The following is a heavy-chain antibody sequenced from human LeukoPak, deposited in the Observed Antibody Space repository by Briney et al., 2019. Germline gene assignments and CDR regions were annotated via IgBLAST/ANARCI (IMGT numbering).Heavy chain of an antibody. J-gene: IGHJ4*02. V-gene: IGHV3-33*01. CDR1: GFTFSSYG. CDR2: IWYDGSNK. D-gene: IGHD2-15*01. Sequence: PGRSLRLSCAASGFTFSSYGMHWVRQAPGKGLEWVAVIWYDGSNKYYEDSVKGRFTISRDNSKNTLYLQMNRLRAEDTAVYYCSRIGYYTSASYFDYWGQGTLVTVSS. CDR3: SRIGYYTSASYFDY.